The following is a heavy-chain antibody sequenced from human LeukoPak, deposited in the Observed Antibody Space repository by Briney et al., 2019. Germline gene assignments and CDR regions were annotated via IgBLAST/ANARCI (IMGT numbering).Heavy chain of an antibody. CDR2: INSDGSST. CDR1: GFTFSSYW. J-gene: IGHJ4*02. CDR3: SRVRGYYSAYYIDY. D-gene: IGHD5-18*01. Sequence: GGSLRLSCAASGFTFSSYWMHWVRQAPGKGLVWVSRINSDGSSTSYADSVKDRFTISRDNAKNTLYLQMNSLPAEDTAVYYCSRVRGYYSAYYIDYWGQGTLGTVSS. V-gene: IGHV3-74*01.